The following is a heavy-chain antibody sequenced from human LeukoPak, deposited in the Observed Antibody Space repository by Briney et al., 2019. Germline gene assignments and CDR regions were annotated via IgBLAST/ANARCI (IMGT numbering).Heavy chain of an antibody. D-gene: IGHD2-2*01. J-gene: IGHJ5*02. Sequence: SETLSLTCAVYGGSFSGYYWSWIRQPPGKGLEWIGEINHSGSTNYNPSLKSRVTISVDTSKNQFSPKLSSVTAADTAVYYCARGGSNIVAVPAANWFDPWGQGTLVTVSS. CDR2: INHSGST. CDR1: GGSFSGYY. V-gene: IGHV4-34*01. CDR3: ARGGSNIVAVPAANWFDP.